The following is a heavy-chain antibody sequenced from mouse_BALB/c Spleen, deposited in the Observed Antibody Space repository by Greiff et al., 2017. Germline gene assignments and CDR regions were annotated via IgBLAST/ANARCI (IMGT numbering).Heavy chain of an antibody. Sequence: EVHLVESGGGLVKPGGSLKLSCAASGFTFSSYAMSWVRQTPEKRLEWVATISSGGSYTYYPDSVKGRFTISRDNAKNTLYLQMSSLRSEDTAMYYCARQGYDASAMDYWGQGTSVTVSS. CDR3: ARQGYDASAMDY. V-gene: IGHV5-9-3*01. CDR1: GFTFSSYA. CDR2: ISSGGSYT. J-gene: IGHJ4*01. D-gene: IGHD2-2*01.